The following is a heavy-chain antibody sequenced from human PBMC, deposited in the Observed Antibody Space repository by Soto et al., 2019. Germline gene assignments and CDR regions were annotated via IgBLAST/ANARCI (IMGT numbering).Heavy chain of an antibody. Sequence: GGSLRLSCAASGFTFSSYGMHWVRQAPGKGLEWVAVISHDGSNKYYADSVKGRFTISRDNSKNTLYLQMNSLRAEDTAVYYCAKDSVNYYDSSGYYYVDAFDIWGQGTMVTVSS. CDR3: AKDSVNYYDSSGYYYVDAFDI. CDR1: GFTFSSYG. CDR2: ISHDGSNK. V-gene: IGHV3-30*18. J-gene: IGHJ3*02. D-gene: IGHD3-22*01.